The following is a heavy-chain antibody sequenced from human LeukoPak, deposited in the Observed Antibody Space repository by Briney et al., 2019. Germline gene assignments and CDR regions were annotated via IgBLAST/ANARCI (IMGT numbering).Heavy chain of an antibody. CDR1: GFTFSSYC. V-gene: IGHV3-74*01. J-gene: IGHJ6*02. CDR2: INSDGSTT. CDR3: ARVGTTSNFYYYYGMDV. Sequence: GGSLRLSCAASGFTFSSYCMYWVRQSPGKGPVWVSRINSDGSTTSCAGSVKGRFTISRDNAKNTLYLQMNSLRAEDTAVCYCARVGTTSNFYYYYGMDVWGQGTTVTVSS. D-gene: IGHD2/OR15-2a*01.